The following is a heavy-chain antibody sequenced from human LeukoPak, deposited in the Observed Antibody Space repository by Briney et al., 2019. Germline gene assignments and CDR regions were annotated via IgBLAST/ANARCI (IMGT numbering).Heavy chain of an antibody. V-gene: IGHV4-38-2*01. Sequence: SETLSLTCAVSGYSISSGYYWGWIRQPPGKGLEWIGSIYHSGSTYYNPSLKSRVTISVDTSKNQFSLKLSSVTAAGTAVYYCARPVTGDAFDIWGQGTMVTVSS. CDR3: ARPVTGDAFDI. CDR2: IYHSGST. D-gene: IGHD3-16*01. J-gene: IGHJ3*02. CDR1: GYSISSGYY.